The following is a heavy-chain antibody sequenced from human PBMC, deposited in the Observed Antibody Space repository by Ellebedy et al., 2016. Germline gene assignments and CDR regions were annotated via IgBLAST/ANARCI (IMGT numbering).Heavy chain of an antibody. J-gene: IGHJ5*02. D-gene: IGHD3-10*01. CDR1: GYTFTSYG. Sequence: ASVKVSXXASGYTFTSYGISWVRQAPGQGLEWMGWISAYNGNTNYAQKLQGRVTMTTDTSTSTAYMELRSLRSDDTAVYYCARETMVRGVISFWFDPWGQGTLVTVSS. CDR2: ISAYNGNT. CDR3: ARETMVRGVISFWFDP. V-gene: IGHV1-18*01.